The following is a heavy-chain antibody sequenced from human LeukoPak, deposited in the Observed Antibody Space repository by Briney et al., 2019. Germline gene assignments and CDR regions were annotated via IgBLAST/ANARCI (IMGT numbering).Heavy chain of an antibody. J-gene: IGHJ4*02. D-gene: IGHD2-15*01. CDR3: ARGSPSGASYFNY. CDR2: IYTSGST. CDR1: GGSISSHY. V-gene: IGHV4-4*07. Sequence: SETLSLTCTVSGGSISSHYWSWIRQPAGQGLEWIGRIYTSGSTHYNPSLKSRVSMSVDTSKAQFSLKLSSVPAADTAVYYCARGSPSGASYFNYWGQGTLVTVSS.